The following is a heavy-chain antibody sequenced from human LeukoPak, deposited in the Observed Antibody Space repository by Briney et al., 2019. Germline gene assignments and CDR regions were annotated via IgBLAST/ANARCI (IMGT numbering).Heavy chain of an antibody. CDR2: IYYSGST. Sequence: SETLSLTCNVSGYSISGGFYWGWIRQPPGKGLEWIASIYYSGSTYQNPSLKSRVTISVDTSKNKFSLKLNSVTAADTAVYYCARDRGGVVSPFDYWGQGVLVTVSS. J-gene: IGHJ4*02. D-gene: IGHD3-3*01. CDR3: ARDRGGVVSPFDY. V-gene: IGHV4-38-2*02. CDR1: GYSISGGFY.